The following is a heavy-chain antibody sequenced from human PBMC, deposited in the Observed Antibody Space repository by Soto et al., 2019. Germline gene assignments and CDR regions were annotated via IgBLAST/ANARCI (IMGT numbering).Heavy chain of an antibody. CDR3: ARDRRYYYDSSGYPSTVDYFVY. CDR2: INPSGGST. D-gene: IGHD3-22*01. CDR1: GYTFTSYY. V-gene: IGHV1-46*01. Sequence: ASVKVSCKASGYTFTSYYMHWVRQAPGQGLEWMGIINPSGGSTSYAQKFQGRVTMTRDTSTSTVYMELSSLRSEDTAVYYCARDRRYYYDSSGYPSTVDYFVYSGPGPLVSVSS. J-gene: IGHJ4*01.